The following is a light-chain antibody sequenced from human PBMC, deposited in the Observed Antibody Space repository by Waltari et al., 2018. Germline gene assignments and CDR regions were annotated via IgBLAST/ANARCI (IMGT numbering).Light chain of an antibody. CDR2: LNNDGSH. J-gene: IGLJ2*01. CDR3: QTWDTGIRV. CDR1: SGHSSYA. V-gene: IGLV4-69*01. Sequence: QPVLTQSPSASASLGASVKLTCTLSSGHSSYAIAWHQQQQGKAPRYLMRLNNDGSHSKGDGIPDRCSGSSSGAERYLTISNFQSEDEADYYCQTWDTGIRVFGGGTRLTVL.